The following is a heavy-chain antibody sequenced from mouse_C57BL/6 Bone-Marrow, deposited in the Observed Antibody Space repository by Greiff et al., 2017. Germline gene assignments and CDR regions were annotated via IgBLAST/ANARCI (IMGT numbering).Heavy chain of an antibody. Sequence: EVQRVVSGGGLVKPGGSLKLSCAASGFTFSSYAMSWVRQTPDKRLGWVATISDGGSYTYYPDNVKGRCTISRDNAKNNLYLPMSHLKSEDTAMYYCERDPRQDYFDYEGQGTAPTVSS. D-gene: IGHD3-2*01. V-gene: IGHV5-4*01. CDR2: ISDGGSYT. J-gene: IGHJ2*01. CDR1: GFTFSSYA. CDR3: ERDPRQDYFDY.